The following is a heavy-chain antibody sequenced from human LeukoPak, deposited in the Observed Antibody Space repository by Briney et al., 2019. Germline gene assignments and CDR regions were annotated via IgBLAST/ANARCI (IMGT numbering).Heavy chain of an antibody. J-gene: IGHJ4*02. CDR2: IYYSGST. Sequence: PSETLSLTCTVSGGSISSSSYYWGWIRQPPGKGLEWIGYIYYSGSTNYNPSLKSRVTISVDTSKNQFSLKVTSVTAADTAMYSCAREVRSGYFYFDYWGQGTLVTVSS. CDR1: GGSISSSSYY. V-gene: IGHV4-61*05. D-gene: IGHD5-12*01. CDR3: AREVRSGYFYFDY.